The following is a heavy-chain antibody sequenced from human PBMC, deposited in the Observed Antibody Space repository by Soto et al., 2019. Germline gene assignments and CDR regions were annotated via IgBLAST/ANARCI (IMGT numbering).Heavy chain of an antibody. CDR1: GGSFSNYA. CDR2: IIPMFGIG. Sequence: QVQLVQSGAEVKMPGSSVRVSCKASGGSFSNYAISWVRQAPGQGLEWMGGIIPMFGIGNYAEKFLGRVTITADESASTSHMELSSLRSEDTAVYLCARAYRENYVYAMDVWGQGTTVNVSS. CDR3: ARAYRENYVYAMDV. V-gene: IGHV1-69*01. J-gene: IGHJ6*02. D-gene: IGHD1-26*01.